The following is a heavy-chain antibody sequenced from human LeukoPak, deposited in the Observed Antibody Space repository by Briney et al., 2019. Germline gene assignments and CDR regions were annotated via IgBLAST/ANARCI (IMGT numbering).Heavy chain of an antibody. D-gene: IGHD5-18*01. Sequence: PSETLSLTCAVYVGSFSGYYWSWLRQPPGKGLEWIGEMNQSGSTNYNPCLKSRGTISVDTSKNQFSLKLSSVTAADTAVYYCARGGIQLWFHNWFDPWGQGTLVTVS. V-gene: IGHV4-34*01. CDR3: ARGGIQLWFHNWFDP. CDR2: MNQSGST. CDR1: VGSFSGYY. J-gene: IGHJ5*02.